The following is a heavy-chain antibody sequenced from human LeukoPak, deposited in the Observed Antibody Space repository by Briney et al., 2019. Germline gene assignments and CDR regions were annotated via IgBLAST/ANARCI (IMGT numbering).Heavy chain of an antibody. V-gene: IGHV4-59*08. CDR2: ISYSGST. J-gene: IGHJ4*02. Sequence: ASETLSLTCAVYGGSFSGYYWSWIRQPPGKGLEWIGYISYSGSTNYNPSLKSRVTISLDTSKNQFSLKLSSVTAADTAVYYCAGHHPRNTVDFWGRGTLVTVSS. CDR1: GGSFSGYY. D-gene: IGHD2-8*02. CDR3: AGHHPRNTVDF.